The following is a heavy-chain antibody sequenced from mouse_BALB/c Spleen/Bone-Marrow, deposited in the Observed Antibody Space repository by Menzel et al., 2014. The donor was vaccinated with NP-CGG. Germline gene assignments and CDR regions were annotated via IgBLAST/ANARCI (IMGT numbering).Heavy chain of an antibody. CDR1: GYTFTEYT. Sequence: VHVKQSGPEVVKPGASVKISCKTSGYTFTEYTMHWVKQSHGKSLEWIGGINPNNGGTTYNRKFKGKATLTVDKSSSTAYMELRSLTSEDSAVYYCARSYGYGRSWFAYWGQGTLVTVSA. V-gene: IGHV1-18*01. CDR3: ARSYGYGRSWFAY. D-gene: IGHD2-2*01. CDR2: INPNNGGT. J-gene: IGHJ3*01.